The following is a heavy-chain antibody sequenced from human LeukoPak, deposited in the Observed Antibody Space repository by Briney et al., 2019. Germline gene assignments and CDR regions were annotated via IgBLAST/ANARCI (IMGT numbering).Heavy chain of an antibody. D-gene: IGHD2-15*01. CDR3: AKDHSHCSGGSCSGFDY. Sequence: GGSLRLSCAASGFTFSSYSMNWVRQAPGKGLEWVSSISSSSSYIYYADSVKGRFTISRDNSKNTLYLQMNSLRAEDTAVYYCAKDHSHCSGGSCSGFDYWGQGTLVTVSS. J-gene: IGHJ4*02. V-gene: IGHV3-21*04. CDR2: ISSSSSYI. CDR1: GFTFSSYS.